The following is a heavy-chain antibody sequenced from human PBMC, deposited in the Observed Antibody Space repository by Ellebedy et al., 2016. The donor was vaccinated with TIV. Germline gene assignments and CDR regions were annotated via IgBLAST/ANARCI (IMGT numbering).Heavy chain of an antibody. CDR1: GGTFSSYA. Sequence: ASVKVSCXASGGTFSSYAISWVRQAPGQGLEWMGWINPNSGGTNYAQKFQGWVTMTRDTSISTAYMELSSLRSEDTAVYFCARDIYYGTGSYPLPSDYWGQGTLVTVSS. CDR3: ARDIYYGTGSYPLPSDY. D-gene: IGHD3-10*01. J-gene: IGHJ4*02. V-gene: IGHV1-2*04. CDR2: INPNSGGT.